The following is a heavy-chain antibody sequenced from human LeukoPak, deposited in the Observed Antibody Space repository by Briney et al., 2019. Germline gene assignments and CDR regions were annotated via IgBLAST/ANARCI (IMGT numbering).Heavy chain of an antibody. J-gene: IGHJ4*02. CDR2: INPDGSTE. V-gene: IGHV3-7*01. D-gene: IGHD2-21*02. CDR1: GFTFSTYW. Sequence: GGSLRLSCAASGFTFSTYWMSWVRQAPGKGLEWVASINPDGSTEHYVDSVKGRFTVSRDNAKNSLFLQMNTLRVEDTAVYYCAKLIREVTTYDYWGPGALVTVSS. CDR3: AKLIREVTTYDY.